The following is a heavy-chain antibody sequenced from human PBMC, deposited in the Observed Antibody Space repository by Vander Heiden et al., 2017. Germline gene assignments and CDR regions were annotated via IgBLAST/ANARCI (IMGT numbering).Heavy chain of an antibody. J-gene: IGHJ4*02. CDR2: TSSSGSFT. D-gene: IGHD1-1*01. CDR3: AKHLGPGTTTPDLES. Sequence: EVHLFQFGGDLMQPGESLRLSCVASGFSFYRYGMTWVRLAPGRGLEWVSTTSSSGSFTSYADSVKGRFTVSRDNSKDKVFLQMNNLRVDDTAVYYCAKHLGPGTTTPDLESWGQGTLVTVSS. V-gene: IGHV3-23*01. CDR1: GFSFYRYG.